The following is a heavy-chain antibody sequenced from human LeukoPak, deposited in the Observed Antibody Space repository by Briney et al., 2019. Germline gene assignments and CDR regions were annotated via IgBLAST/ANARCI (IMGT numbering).Heavy chain of an antibody. J-gene: IGHJ4*02. Sequence: GGSLRLSCAASGFIFSNYAMSWVRQAPGKGLEWVSAIGGRDGGTYYADSVKGRFTVSRDDPKNTLYLQMSSLRAGDTAVYYCVTSTAPGDFDYWGQGTLVTVSS. D-gene: IGHD3-10*01. CDR1: GFIFSNYA. CDR3: VTSTAPGDFDY. CDR2: IGGRDGGT. V-gene: IGHV3-23*01.